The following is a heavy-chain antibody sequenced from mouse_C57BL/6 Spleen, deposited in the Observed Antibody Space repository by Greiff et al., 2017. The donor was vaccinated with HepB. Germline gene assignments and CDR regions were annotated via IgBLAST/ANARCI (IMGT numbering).Heavy chain of an antibody. J-gene: IGHJ2*01. CDR1: GYAFSSSW. D-gene: IGHD3-1*01. Sequence: QVQLQQSGPELVKPGASVKISCKASGYAFSSSWMNWVKQRPGKGLEWIGRIYPGDGDTNYNGKFKGKATLTADKSSSTAYMQLSSLTSEDSAVYFCARLFGEDSWGQGTTLTVSS. V-gene: IGHV1-82*01. CDR2: IYPGDGDT. CDR3: ARLFGEDS.